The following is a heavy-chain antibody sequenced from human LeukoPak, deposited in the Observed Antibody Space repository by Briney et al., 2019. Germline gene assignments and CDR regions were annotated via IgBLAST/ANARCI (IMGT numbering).Heavy chain of an antibody. CDR3: ARDRAGYYDSSGPLDY. D-gene: IGHD3-22*01. Sequence: GRSLRLSCAASEFTFSTYAMHGVRQAPGKGLEWVAVISYDGSNKYYADSVKGRFTISRDNSKSTLYLQMNNLRADDTAVYSCARDRAGYYDSSGPLDYWGQGTLVTVSS. CDR2: ISYDGSNK. CDR1: EFTFSTYA. J-gene: IGHJ4*02. V-gene: IGHV3-30-3*01.